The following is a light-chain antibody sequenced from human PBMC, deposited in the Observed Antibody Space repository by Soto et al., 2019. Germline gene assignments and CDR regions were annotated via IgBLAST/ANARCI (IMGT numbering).Light chain of an antibody. V-gene: IGKV1-39*01. CDR1: QSITRF. CDR2: DAF. Sequence: DVQMTQSPSSLSASVGDRVTITCRASQSITRFLNWYQQKPGKAPKLLVYDAFSLQSGVPSRFSGSGSGTDFTLTISSLQPEDFATYYCQQSYSTQLTFGGGTKGEIK. CDR3: QQSYSTQLT. J-gene: IGKJ4*01.